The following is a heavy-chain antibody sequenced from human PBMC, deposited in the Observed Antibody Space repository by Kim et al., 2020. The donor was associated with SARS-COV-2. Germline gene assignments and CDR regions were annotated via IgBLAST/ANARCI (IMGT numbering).Heavy chain of an antibody. CDR3: AGDRWERDVSYGPFES. Sequence: GGSLRLSCAASGFTFSSYAMHWVRQAPGKGLEHISTITASGGYTYYADSVKGRFTISRDNSKNTLFLQMASLRPEDRAVYYCAGDRWERDVSYGPFESWG. CDR2: ITASGGYT. J-gene: IGHJ5*01. V-gene: IGHV3-64*02. D-gene: IGHD3-16*01. CDR1: GFTFSSYA.